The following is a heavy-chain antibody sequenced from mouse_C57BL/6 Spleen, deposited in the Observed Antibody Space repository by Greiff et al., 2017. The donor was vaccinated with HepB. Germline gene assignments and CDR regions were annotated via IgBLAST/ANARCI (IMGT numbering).Heavy chain of an antibody. D-gene: IGHD1-1*01. CDR2: IDPSDSYT. V-gene: IGHV1-69*01. CDR1: GYTFTSYW. Sequence: QVQLQQPGAELVMPGASVKLSCKASGYTFTSYWMHWVKQRPGQGLEWIGEIDPSDSYTNYNQKFKGKSTLTVDKSSSTAYMQLSSLTSEDSAVYYCAWTTTDWYFDVWGTGTTVTVSS. CDR3: AWTTTDWYFDV. J-gene: IGHJ1*03.